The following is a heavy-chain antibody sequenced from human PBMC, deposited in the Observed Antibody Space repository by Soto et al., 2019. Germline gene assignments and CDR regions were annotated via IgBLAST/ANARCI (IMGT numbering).Heavy chain of an antibody. V-gene: IGHV1-18*01. D-gene: IGHD4-17*01. CDR2: ISAYNGNT. CDR3: ARGFAPVNLEV. J-gene: IGHJ6*02. CDR1: SYIFTNYG. Sequence: ASVKVSSKASSYIFTNYGISSVRQAPGQGLEWMGWISAYNGNTNYAQKLQGRVTMTTDTSTSTTYMELRSLRSDDTAVYYCARGFAPVNLEVWGQGTTVTVSS.